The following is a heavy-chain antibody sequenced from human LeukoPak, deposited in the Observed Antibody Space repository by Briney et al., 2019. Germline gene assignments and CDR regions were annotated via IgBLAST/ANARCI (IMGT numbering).Heavy chain of an antibody. D-gene: IGHD3-10*01. CDR1: GFTFSTYV. V-gene: IGHV3-23*01. CDR2: ISASGIGT. J-gene: IGHJ4*02. CDR3: ANLRGSGSSYFDS. Sequence: PGRSLRLSCAASGFTFSTYVMRWVRQAPGKGLEWVSTISASGIGTYYADSVKGRFTVSRDNSKNPLYLQMNSLRGEDTAVYFCANLRGSGSSYFDSWGQGPLVTVPS.